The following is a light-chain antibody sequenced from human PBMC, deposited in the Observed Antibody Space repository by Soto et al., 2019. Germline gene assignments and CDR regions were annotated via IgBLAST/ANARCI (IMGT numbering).Light chain of an antibody. CDR3: QQYNNWPRT. J-gene: IGKJ1*01. V-gene: IGKV3-15*01. CDR2: GAS. Sequence: IVITQYSGTLSLSPGERDPLSCRASQSVSRDLAWYHQKPGQAPRLLIYGASTRATGIPARFSGSGSGTEFTLTINSLQSEDFAVYYCQQYNNWPRTFGQGTKVDI. CDR1: QSVSRD.